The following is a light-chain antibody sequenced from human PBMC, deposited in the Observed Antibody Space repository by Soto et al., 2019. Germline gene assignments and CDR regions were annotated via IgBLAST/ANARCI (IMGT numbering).Light chain of an antibody. CDR3: QQYGSSPT. Sequence: EIVLTQSPGTLSLSPGERATLSCRSSQSVSSNYLAWYQQKTDQAPRLVIYDVSGRATGIPHRFSGSGSGTDFTLTISRLEPDDFAVYYCQQYGSSPTFGQGTKVEIK. CDR2: DVS. J-gene: IGKJ1*01. CDR1: QSVSSNY. V-gene: IGKV3-20*01.